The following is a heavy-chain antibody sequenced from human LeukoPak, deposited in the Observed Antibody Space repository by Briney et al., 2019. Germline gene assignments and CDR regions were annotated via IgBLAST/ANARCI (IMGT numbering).Heavy chain of an antibody. J-gene: IGHJ4*02. Sequence: SETLSLTCSVSGGSVNTYYWSWIRQSAGKGLEGIGRISITEGTNYNPSLKSRFSMSVDASKNQVSLKLGSVTAADTAVYYCARLRRDINDWYADDCWGQGTLVTVSS. CDR1: GGSVNTYY. V-gene: IGHV4-4*07. CDR2: ISITEGT. CDR3: ARLRRDINDWYADDC. D-gene: IGHD6-19*01.